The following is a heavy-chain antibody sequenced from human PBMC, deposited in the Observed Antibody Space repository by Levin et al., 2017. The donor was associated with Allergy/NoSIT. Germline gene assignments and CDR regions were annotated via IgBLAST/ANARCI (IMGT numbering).Heavy chain of an antibody. CDR2: IIPIFGTA. J-gene: IGHJ3*02. Sequence: KISCKASGGTFSSYAISWVRQAPGQGLEWMGGIIPIFGTANYAQKFQGRVTITADKSTSTAYMELSSLRSEDTAVYYCARDYYDSSGYHYFRVGAFDIWGQGTMVTVSS. V-gene: IGHV1-69*06. D-gene: IGHD3-22*01. CDR3: ARDYYDSSGYHYFRVGAFDI. CDR1: GGTFSSYA.